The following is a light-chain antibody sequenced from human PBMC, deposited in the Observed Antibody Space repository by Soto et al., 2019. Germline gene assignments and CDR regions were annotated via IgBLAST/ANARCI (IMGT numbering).Light chain of an antibody. CDR3: SSYSTGRTDVI. J-gene: IGLJ2*01. V-gene: IGLV2-14*02. CDR1: SSDVASYNL. Sequence: QSALTQPASVSGSPGQSITISCTGSSSDVASYNLVSWYQQLPGKAPKLMIYDVSNRPSGVSNRFSGSKSGNTASLTISGLQSEDEADYYCSSYSTGRTDVIFGGGTKVTVL. CDR2: DVS.